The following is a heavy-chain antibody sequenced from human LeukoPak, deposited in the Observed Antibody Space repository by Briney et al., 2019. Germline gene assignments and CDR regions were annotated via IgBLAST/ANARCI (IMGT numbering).Heavy chain of an antibody. Sequence: GGSLRLSCAASGFTLSSYAMSWVRQAPGKGLEWVSAISGSGGSTYYADSVKGRFTISRDNSKNTLYLQMNSLRREDTAVYNCAREGSYYFFDYWGQGTLVTVSS. J-gene: IGHJ4*02. CDR2: ISGSGGST. V-gene: IGHV3-23*01. CDR1: GFTLSSYA. CDR3: AREGSYYFFDY. D-gene: IGHD1-26*01.